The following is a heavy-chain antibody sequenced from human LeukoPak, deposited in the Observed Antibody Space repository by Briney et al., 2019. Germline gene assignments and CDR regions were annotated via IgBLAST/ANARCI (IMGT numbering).Heavy chain of an antibody. Sequence: PGGSLRLSCAASGFTFSSYGMSWVRQAPGKGLEWVANIKQDGSEKYYVDSVKGRFTISRDNAKNSLYLQMNSLRAEDTAVYYCARDPGDCLDYWGQGTLVTVSS. V-gene: IGHV3-7*01. CDR1: GFTFSSYG. CDR3: ARDPGDCLDY. D-gene: IGHD2-21*02. CDR2: IKQDGSEK. J-gene: IGHJ4*02.